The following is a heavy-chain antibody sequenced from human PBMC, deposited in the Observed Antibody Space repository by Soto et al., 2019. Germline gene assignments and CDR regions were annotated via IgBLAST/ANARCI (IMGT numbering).Heavy chain of an antibody. V-gene: IGHV1-69*12. D-gene: IGHD5-12*01. CDR3: ATIRDGYNVHFFYGMDV. CDR1: GGTFNSYS. Sequence: QVQLMQSGPEVKRPGSSVKVSCKASGGTFNSYSFSWVRQAPGQGLEWMGGIIPIYGSAHYAQNFQGRFTITADESTSTVAMDLSSLRSDDTAIYYCATIRDGYNVHFFYGMDVWGQGTTVTVSS. CDR2: IIPIYGSA. J-gene: IGHJ6*02.